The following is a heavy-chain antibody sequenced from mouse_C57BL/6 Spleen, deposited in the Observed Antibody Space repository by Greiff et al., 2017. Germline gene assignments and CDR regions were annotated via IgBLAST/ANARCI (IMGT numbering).Heavy chain of an antibody. CDR2: LYPGDGDT. J-gene: IGHJ2*01. D-gene: IGHD2-12*01. Sequence: VQLQQSGAELVKPGASVKISCKASGYAFSSYWMNWVKQRPGKGLEWIGQLYPGDGDTNYNGKFKGKATLTASNSSRKAYMQLSSLTSEDSAVYVCASLVTTRCYYFYYWGQGTTLTVSS. CDR1: GYAFSSYW. CDR3: ASLVTTRCYYFYY. V-gene: IGHV1-80*01.